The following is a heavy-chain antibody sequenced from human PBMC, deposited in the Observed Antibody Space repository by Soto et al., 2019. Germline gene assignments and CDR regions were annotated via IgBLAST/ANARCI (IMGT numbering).Heavy chain of an antibody. Sequence: GGSLRLSCAASGFTFSSYSMNWVRQAPGKGLEWVSYISSSSSTIYYADSVKGRFTISRDNAKNSLYLQMNSLRAEDTAVYYCARGRDTVTTVRAFDIWGQGTMVTVSS. V-gene: IGHV3-48*01. CDR3: ARGRDTVTTVRAFDI. CDR2: ISSSSSTI. D-gene: IGHD4-17*01. J-gene: IGHJ3*02. CDR1: GFTFSSYS.